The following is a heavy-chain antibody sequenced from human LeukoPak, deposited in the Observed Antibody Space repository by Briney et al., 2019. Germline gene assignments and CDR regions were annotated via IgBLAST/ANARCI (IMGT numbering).Heavy chain of an antibody. CDR3: ARDRSILGLPIAIAGGTIWFDP. J-gene: IGHJ5*02. D-gene: IGHD6-13*01. Sequence: ASVKVSCKASGYTFTSYYMHWVRQAPGQGRQWMGIINPSGGSTSYAQKFQGRVTMTRDTATSTVYMELSSLRSEDTAVYYCARDRSILGLPIAIAGGTIWFDPWGQGTLVTVSS. V-gene: IGHV1-46*01. CDR2: INPSGGST. CDR1: GYTFTSYY.